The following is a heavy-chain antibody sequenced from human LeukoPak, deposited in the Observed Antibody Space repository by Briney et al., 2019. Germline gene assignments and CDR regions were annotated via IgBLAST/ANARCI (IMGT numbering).Heavy chain of an antibody. CDR2: ICHNGIT. V-gene: IGHV4-31*03. J-gene: IGHJ2*01. CDR3: ARDAVLLYLGGPPLGGYFDL. D-gene: IGHD3-10*01. Sequence: PSETLSLTCSVSGGTITSDGYCWSWIRQHPGQGLEWIGYICHNGITYYNPSLKSRVTISADTSKNQFSLKLSSVTAADTAVYYCARDAVLLYLGGPPLGGYFDLWGRGTLVTVSS. CDR1: GGTITSDGYC.